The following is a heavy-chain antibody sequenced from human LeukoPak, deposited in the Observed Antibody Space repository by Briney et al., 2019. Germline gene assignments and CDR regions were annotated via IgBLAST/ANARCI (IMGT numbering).Heavy chain of an antibody. CDR3: ARSPNSGYDPFDY. J-gene: IGHJ4*02. V-gene: IGHV4-39*01. D-gene: IGHD5-12*01. CDR1: GGSISSSSYY. CDR2: IYYSGST. Sequence: PSETLSLTCTVSGGSISSSSYYWGWIRQPPGKGLEWIGSIYYSGSTYYNPSLKSQVTISVDTSKHQFSLKLSSVTAADTAVYYCARSPNSGYDPFDYWGQGTLVTVSS.